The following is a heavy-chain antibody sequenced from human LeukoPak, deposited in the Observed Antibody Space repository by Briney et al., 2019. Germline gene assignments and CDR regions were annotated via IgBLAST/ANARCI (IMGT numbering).Heavy chain of an antibody. J-gene: IGHJ5*02. CDR1: EFTFSSFA. Sequence: PGGSLRLSCAASEFTFSSFAMSWVRQAPGKGLEWIGYIYYSGSTNYNPSLKSRVTISVDTSKNQFSLKLSSVTAADTAVYYCARDVGGGRNWFDPWGQGTLVTVSS. CDR3: ARDVGGGRNWFDP. D-gene: IGHD1-26*01. V-gene: IGHV4-59*01. CDR2: IYYSGST.